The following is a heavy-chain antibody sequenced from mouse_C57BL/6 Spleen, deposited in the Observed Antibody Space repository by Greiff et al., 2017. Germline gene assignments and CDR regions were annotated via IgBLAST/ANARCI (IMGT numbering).Heavy chain of an antibody. Sequence: EVQLVESGGDLVKPGGSLKLSCAASGFTFSSYGMSWVRQTPDKRLEWVATISSCGSYTYYPDSVKGRFTISRDNAKNTLYLQMSSLKSEDTAMYYCARQGDGDGFDDWGQGTTLTVSS. CDR1: GFTFSSYG. CDR3: ARQGDGDGFDD. J-gene: IGHJ2*01. V-gene: IGHV5-6*01. CDR2: ISSCGSYT. D-gene: IGHD3-3*01.